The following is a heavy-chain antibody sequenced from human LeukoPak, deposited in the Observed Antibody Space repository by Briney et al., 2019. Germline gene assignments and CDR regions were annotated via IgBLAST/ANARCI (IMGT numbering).Heavy chain of an antibody. Sequence: GSSLRLSCAASGFTFSSFGTHWVRQAPGKGLEWVALIWNDGDKQYYADSVKGRLTISRDNSKNTVYLQMDSLRGEDTGVYYCAKDGNNWSYGYYFYYYMDVWGKGTTVTVSS. CDR1: GFTFSSFG. CDR2: IWNDGDKQ. D-gene: IGHD3-10*01. V-gene: IGHV3-33*03. J-gene: IGHJ6*03. CDR3: AKDGNNWSYGYYFYYYMDV.